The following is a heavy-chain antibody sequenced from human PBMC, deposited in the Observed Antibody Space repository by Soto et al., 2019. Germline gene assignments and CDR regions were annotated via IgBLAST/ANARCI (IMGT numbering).Heavy chain of an antibody. V-gene: IGHV3-9*01. CDR3: AKGPALEWLSFMDV. J-gene: IGHJ6*03. CDR2: ISWNSGNI. Sequence: EVQLVESGGGLIQPGRSLRLSCAASGFTFDDYAMHWVRQAPGKGLEWVSGISWNSGNIRYADSVKGRFIISRDNAKNSLYLQMNSLRAEDTALYYCAKGPALEWLSFMDVWGKGTTVTVSS. CDR1: GFTFDDYA. D-gene: IGHD3-3*01.